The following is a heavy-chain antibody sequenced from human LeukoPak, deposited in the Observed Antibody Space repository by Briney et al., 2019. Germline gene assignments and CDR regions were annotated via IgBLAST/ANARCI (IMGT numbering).Heavy chain of an antibody. CDR3: ARAEVVVVPAAMYYYYYMDV. D-gene: IGHD2-2*01. CDR1: GFPFSNYE. J-gene: IGHJ6*03. Sequence: GSLRLSCTASGFPFSNYELNWVRQPPGKGLEWIGEINHSGSTNYNPSLKSRVTISVDTSKNQFSLKLSSVTAADTAVYYCARAEVVVVPAAMYYYYYMDVWGKGTTVTVSS. CDR2: INHSGST. V-gene: IGHV4-34*01.